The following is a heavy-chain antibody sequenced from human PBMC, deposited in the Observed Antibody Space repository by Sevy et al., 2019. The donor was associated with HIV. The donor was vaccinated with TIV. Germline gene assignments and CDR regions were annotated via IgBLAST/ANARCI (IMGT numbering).Heavy chain of an antibody. D-gene: IGHD5-12*01. CDR1: GGSISSYY. CDR2: IYTSGST. J-gene: IGHJ6*02. V-gene: IGHV4-4*07. Sequence: SETLSLTCTVSGGSISSYYWSWIRQPAGKGLEWIGRIYTSGSTNYNPSLKSRVTMSVDTSKNQFSLRLSSVTAADTAVYYCARDNSGYDPLTYYYYGMDVWGQGTTVTVS. CDR3: ARDNSGYDPLTYYYYGMDV.